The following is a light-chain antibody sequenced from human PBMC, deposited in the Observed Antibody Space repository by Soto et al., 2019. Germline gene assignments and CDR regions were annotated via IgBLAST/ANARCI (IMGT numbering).Light chain of an antibody. Sequence: QSVLTQPTSASGTPGQRVTISCSGSSSNIGSSYVYWYQQFPGTAPKLLIYNNNQRPSGVPDRFSGSKSGTSASLAISGLRSEDEADYYCATWDDSLSGPVFGGGTKLTVL. CDR1: SSNIGSSY. CDR3: ATWDDSLSGPV. J-gene: IGLJ3*02. CDR2: NNN. V-gene: IGLV1-47*02.